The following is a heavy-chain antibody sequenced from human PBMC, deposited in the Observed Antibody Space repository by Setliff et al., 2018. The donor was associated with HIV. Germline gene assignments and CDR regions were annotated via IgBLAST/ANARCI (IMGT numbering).Heavy chain of an antibody. CDR1: GYTFTGYY. CDR2: INPNSGGT. CDR3: AGVPGRCDSSGYAFDI. D-gene: IGHD3-22*01. V-gene: IGHV1-2*02. Sequence: EASVKVSCKASGYTFTGYYMHWVRQAPGQGLEWMGWINPNSGGTNYAQKFQGRVTMTRDTSISTAYMELSRLRSDDTAVYYCAGVPGRCDSSGYAFDIWGQGTMVTVSS. J-gene: IGHJ3*02.